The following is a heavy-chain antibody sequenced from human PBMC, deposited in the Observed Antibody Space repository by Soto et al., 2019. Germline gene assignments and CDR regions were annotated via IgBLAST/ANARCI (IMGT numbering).Heavy chain of an antibody. Sequence: EVQLLESGGDLVQPRGSLRLSCAASGFTFGSYAMSWVRQAPGKGLEWVSATSYNGGATYYADSVKGRFTISRDNSKNTLYLQMNSLRAEDTAIYYCAKILSSSSTGYWGQGTLVSVSP. CDR3: AKILSSSSTGY. CDR2: TSYNGGAT. D-gene: IGHD2-8*02. CDR1: GFTFGSYA. V-gene: IGHV3-23*01. J-gene: IGHJ4*02.